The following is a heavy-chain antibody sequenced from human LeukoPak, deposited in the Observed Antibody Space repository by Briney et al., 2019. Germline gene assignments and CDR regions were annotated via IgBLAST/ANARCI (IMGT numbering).Heavy chain of an antibody. CDR3: AKDDGGEYHLFDS. Sequence: GGSLRLSCAASGFTFSDYYMSWIRQAPGKGLEWVSYISSSGSTIYYADSVKGRFTISRDNAKNTLYLQMNSLTVEDTAVYYCAKDDGGEYHLFDSWGQGTLVTVSS. D-gene: IGHD3-16*01. V-gene: IGHV3-11*01. J-gene: IGHJ4*02. CDR1: GFTFSDYY. CDR2: ISSSGSTI.